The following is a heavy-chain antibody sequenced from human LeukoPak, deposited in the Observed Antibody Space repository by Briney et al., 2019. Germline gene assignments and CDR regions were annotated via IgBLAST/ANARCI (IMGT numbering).Heavy chain of an antibody. CDR2: ISGSAGEI. CDR1: GFTFRSFA. CDR3: TSTYDSSGYFSA. Sequence: GGSLRLSCAASGFTFRSFAMMWFRQAPGKGPEWVSSISGSAGEIYYADTVKGRFTISRDNSKNTLYLQMNSLRAEDTAVYYCTSTYDSSGYFSAWGQGTLVTVSS. V-gene: IGHV3-23*01. J-gene: IGHJ5*02. D-gene: IGHD3-22*01.